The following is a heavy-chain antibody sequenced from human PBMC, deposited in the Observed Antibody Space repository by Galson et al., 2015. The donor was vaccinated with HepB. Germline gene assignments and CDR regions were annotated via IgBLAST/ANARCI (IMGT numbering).Heavy chain of an antibody. CDR1: GDSVSSNSAA. CDR2: TYYRSKWYN. V-gene: IGHV6-1*01. D-gene: IGHD6-13*01. CDR3: ARSAEGQLGRDYFDY. Sequence: CAISGDSVSSNSAAWNRIRQSPSRGLEWLGRTYYRSKWYNDCAVSVKSRITINPDTSKNQFSLQLNSVTPEDTAVYYCARSAEGQLGRDYFDYWGQGTLVTVSS. J-gene: IGHJ4*02.